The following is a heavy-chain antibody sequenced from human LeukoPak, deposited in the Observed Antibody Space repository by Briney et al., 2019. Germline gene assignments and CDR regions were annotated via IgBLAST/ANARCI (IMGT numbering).Heavy chain of an antibody. D-gene: IGHD3-22*01. CDR1: GGSISSYY. Sequence: SETLSLTCTVSGGSISSYYWSWIRQPPGKGLEWIGYIYYSGSTNYNPSLKSRVTISVDTSKNQFSLKLSSVTAADTAVYYCARGSFDSSGYYVFDYWGQGTLVTVSS. V-gene: IGHV4-59*08. CDR2: IYYSGST. J-gene: IGHJ4*02. CDR3: ARGSFDSSGYYVFDY.